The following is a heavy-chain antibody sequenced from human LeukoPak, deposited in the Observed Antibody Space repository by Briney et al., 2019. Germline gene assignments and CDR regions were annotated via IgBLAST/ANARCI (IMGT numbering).Heavy chain of an antibody. D-gene: IGHD6-19*01. V-gene: IGHV3-30-3*01. CDR1: GFTFSSYA. Sequence: GGSLRLSCAASGFTFSSYAMHWVRQAPGKGLEWVAVISYDGSNKYYADSVKGRFTISRDNSKNTLYLQMNSLRVEDTAVYFCVRDRDTSGWLYWGQGTLVTVSS. CDR3: VRDRDTSGWLY. J-gene: IGHJ4*02. CDR2: ISYDGSNK.